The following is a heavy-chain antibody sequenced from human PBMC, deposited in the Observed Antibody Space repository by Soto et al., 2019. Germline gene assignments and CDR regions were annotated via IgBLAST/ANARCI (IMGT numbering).Heavy chain of an antibody. CDR3: ARDSSRPATYYYGSGGYVGPNDAFDI. V-gene: IGHV1-2*04. Sequence: ASVKVSFKASGYTFTGYYMHWVRQAPGQGLEWMGWINPNSGGTNYTQKFPGWVNRTRNTSISTSYMELSRLRSDDTAVYYCARDSSRPATYYYGSGGYVGPNDAFDIWGQGTMVTVSS. J-gene: IGHJ3*02. CDR1: GYTFTGYY. D-gene: IGHD3-10*01. CDR2: INPNSGGT.